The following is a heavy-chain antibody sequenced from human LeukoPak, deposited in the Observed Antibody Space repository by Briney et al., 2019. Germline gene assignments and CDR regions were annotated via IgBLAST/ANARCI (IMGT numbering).Heavy chain of an antibody. CDR1: GGSITNYY. V-gene: IGHV4-59*01. J-gene: IGHJ6*03. CDR2: IHYGGST. Sequence: ASETLSLTCTVSGGSITNYYWTWIRQPPGKGLEWIGYIHYGGSTNYNPSLKSRVTISVDTSKNQFSLKLSSVTAADTAVYYCARASVTYYYYYYMDVWGKGTTVTVSS. CDR3: ARASVTYYYYYYMDV. D-gene: IGHD4-11*01.